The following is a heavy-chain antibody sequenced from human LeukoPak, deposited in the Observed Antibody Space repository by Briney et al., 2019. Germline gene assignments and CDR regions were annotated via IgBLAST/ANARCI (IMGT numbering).Heavy chain of an antibody. CDR2: IYYSGST. D-gene: IGHD2-2*01. V-gene: IGHV4-39*01. CDR3: ARQDCSSTSCYLDY. Sequence: SETLSLTCTVSGGSISSSSYYWGWIRQPPGKGLEWIGSIYYSGSTYYNPSLKSRVTISVDTSKNQFSLKLSSVTAADTAVYYCARQDCSSTSCYLDYWGQGTLVTVSS. CDR1: GGSISSSSYY. J-gene: IGHJ4*02.